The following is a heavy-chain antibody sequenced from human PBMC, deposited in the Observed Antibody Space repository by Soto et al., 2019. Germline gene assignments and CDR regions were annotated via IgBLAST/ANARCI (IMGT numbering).Heavy chain of an antibody. D-gene: IGHD2-2*01. J-gene: IGHJ4*02. V-gene: IGHV3-15*01. CDR2: IKSKTDGGTT. Sequence: GGSLRLSCAASGFTFSNAWMSGVRQAPGKGLEWVCRIKSKTDGGTTDYAAPVKGRFTISRDDSKNTLYLQMNTLKTEDTAVYYCTTGPAPNGDYWGQGTLVTVSS. CDR1: GFTFSNAW. CDR3: TTGPAPNGDY.